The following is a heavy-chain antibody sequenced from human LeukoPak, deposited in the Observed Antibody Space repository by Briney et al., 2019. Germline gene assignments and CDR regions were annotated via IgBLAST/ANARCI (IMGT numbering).Heavy chain of an antibody. Sequence: SVKVSCKASGGTFSSYAISWVRQAPGQGLEWVGRIIPIFGIANYAQKFQGRVTITADKSTSTAYVELSSLRSEDTAVYYCAGEDQSGGILDYGTWFDPWGQGTLVTVSS. D-gene: IGHD4-17*01. CDR1: GGTFSSYA. CDR3: AGEDQSGGILDYGTWFDP. J-gene: IGHJ5*02. CDR2: IIPIFGIA. V-gene: IGHV1-69*04.